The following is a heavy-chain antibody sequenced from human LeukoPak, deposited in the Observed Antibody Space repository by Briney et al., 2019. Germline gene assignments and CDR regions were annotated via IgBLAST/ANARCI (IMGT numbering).Heavy chain of an antibody. Sequence: SETLSLTGAVYGGSFSGYYWSWIRPPPGKGLGWVGEINNTGGTNYNLSPKSRVTISVDTSKNQFSLKLSSVTAADTAMYYCARGEAGYCSSTSCYGFRWFDPWGQGTLVTVSS. CDR3: ARGEAGYCSSTSCYGFRWFDP. CDR2: INNTGGT. CDR1: GGSFSGYY. V-gene: IGHV4-34*01. J-gene: IGHJ5*02. D-gene: IGHD2-2*01.